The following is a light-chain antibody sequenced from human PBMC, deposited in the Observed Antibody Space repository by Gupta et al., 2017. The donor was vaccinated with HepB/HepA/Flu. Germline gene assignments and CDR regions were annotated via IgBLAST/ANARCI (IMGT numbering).Light chain of an antibody. CDR2: ENN. V-gene: IGLV1-51*02. Sequence: GQKVTISCSGSSSNIGNNYVSWYQQLPGPAPKLLIYENNKRPSGIPDRFSGSKSGTSATLGITGLQTGDEADYYCGTWDSSRSAVVFGGGTKLTVL. J-gene: IGLJ2*01. CDR3: GTWDSSRSAVV. CDR1: SSNIGNNY.